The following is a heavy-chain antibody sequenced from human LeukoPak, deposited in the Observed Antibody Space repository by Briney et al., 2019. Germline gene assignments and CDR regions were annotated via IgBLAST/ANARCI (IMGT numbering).Heavy chain of an antibody. CDR1: GGSISSSSYF. CDR2: TYYRGSS. V-gene: IGHV4-39*07. D-gene: IGHD6-13*01. Sequence: SETLSLTCTVSGGSISSSSYFWGWIREPPGKGLEWIGSTYYRGSSYYNSSLKSRVTISVDTSEDQFSLKLTSVIAADTAVYYCARHSAHSSTNDAFDLWGQGTLVTVSS. J-gene: IGHJ3*01. CDR3: ARHSAHSSTNDAFDL.